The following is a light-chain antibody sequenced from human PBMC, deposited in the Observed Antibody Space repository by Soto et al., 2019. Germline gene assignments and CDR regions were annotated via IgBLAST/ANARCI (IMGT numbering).Light chain of an antibody. V-gene: IGKV3-15*01. CDR1: QSVNTT. CDR3: QQYDQWWT. Sequence: EIVMTQSPATLSVSPGERATFSCRASQSVNTTLAWYQLKPGQAPRLLVYGASIRATGIPARFSGSGSGTEYSLTISSLQSEDFGVYFCQQYDQWWTFGQGTKVDIK. J-gene: IGKJ1*01. CDR2: GAS.